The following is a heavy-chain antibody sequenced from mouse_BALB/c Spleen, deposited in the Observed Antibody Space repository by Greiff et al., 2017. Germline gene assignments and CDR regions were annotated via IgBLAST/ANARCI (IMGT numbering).Heavy chain of an antibody. CDR2: ISSGGSYT. J-gene: IGHJ2*01. Sequence: DVQLVESGGGLVKPGGSLKLSCAASGFTFSSYTMSWVRQTPEKRLEWVATISSGGSYTYYPDSVKGRFTISRDNAKNTLYLQMSSLKSEDTAMYYCTRDRGNYYFDYWGQGTTLTVSS. D-gene: IGHD2-1*01. CDR1: GFTFSSYT. V-gene: IGHV5-6-4*01. CDR3: TRDRGNYYFDY.